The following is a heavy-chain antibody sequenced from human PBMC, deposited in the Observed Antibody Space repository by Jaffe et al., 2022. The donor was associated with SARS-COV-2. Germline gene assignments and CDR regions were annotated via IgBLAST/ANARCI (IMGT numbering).Heavy chain of an antibody. CDR1: GFTFSSYS. Sequence: EVQLVESGGGLVKPGGSLRLSCAASGFTFSSYSMNWVRQAPGKGLEWVSSISSSSSYIYYADSVKGRFTISRDNAKNSLYLQMNSLRAEDTAVYYCARAGWDDILTGSGYGMDVWGQGTTVTVSS. J-gene: IGHJ6*02. V-gene: IGHV3-21*01. CDR3: ARAGWDDILTGSGYGMDV. D-gene: IGHD3-9*01. CDR2: ISSSSSYI.